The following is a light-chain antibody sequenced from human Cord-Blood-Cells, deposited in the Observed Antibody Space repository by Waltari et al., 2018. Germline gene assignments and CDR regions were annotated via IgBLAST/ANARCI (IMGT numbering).Light chain of an antibody. Sequence: DIQMTQSPSSLSASVGDRVTITCRASQSISSYLNWYQQKPGKAPKLLIYAASSLQSGGPSRFSGSGSGTDFTLNISSLQPEDFATYYCQQSYSTPLTFGGGTKVEIK. CDR2: AAS. J-gene: IGKJ4*01. V-gene: IGKV1-39*01. CDR3: QQSYSTPLT. CDR1: QSISSY.